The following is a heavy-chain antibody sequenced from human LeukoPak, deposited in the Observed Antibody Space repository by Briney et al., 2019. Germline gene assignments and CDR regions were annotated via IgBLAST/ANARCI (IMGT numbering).Heavy chain of an antibody. D-gene: IGHD6-19*01. CDR2: IYYSGST. V-gene: IGHV4-59*01. J-gene: IGHJ4*02. CDR1: GGSISSYY. Sequence: SETLSLTCTVSGGSISSYYCSWIRQPPGKGLEWIGYIYYSGSTNFNPSLKSRVTISVDTSKNQFSLKLSSVTAADTAVYYCARASSGWPRAHFDYWGQRTLVTVSS. CDR3: ARASSGWPRAHFDY.